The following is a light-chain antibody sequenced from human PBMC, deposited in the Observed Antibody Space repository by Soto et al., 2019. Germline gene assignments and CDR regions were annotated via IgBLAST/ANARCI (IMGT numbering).Light chain of an antibody. CDR2: ETN. CDR1: SSNIANNY. CDR3: GTWDSGLSSGVV. V-gene: IGLV1-51*01. J-gene: IGLJ2*01. Sequence: QSVLTQPPSVSAAPGQPVTISFSGSSSNIANNYVSWYQQFPGTAPKLLIYETNKRPSGIPDRFSGSKSGTSATLGITGLQTGDEADYYCGTWDSGLSSGVVFGGGTKLTVL.